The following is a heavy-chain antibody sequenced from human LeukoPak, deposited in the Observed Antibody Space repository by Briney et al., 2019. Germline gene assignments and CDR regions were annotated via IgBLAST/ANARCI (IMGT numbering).Heavy chain of an antibody. V-gene: IGHV3-74*01. D-gene: IGHD4-23*01. J-gene: IGHJ4*02. CDR3: ARENSRLLDY. CDR2: INVDGSAT. Sequence: GGSLRLSCVASGFTLSSYWMHWVRQAPGKGLVWVSRINVDGSATNYADSVKGRVTISRDNAKNTPYLQVNSLRVEDTAVYFCARENSRLLDYWGQGTLVTVSS. CDR1: GFTLSSYW.